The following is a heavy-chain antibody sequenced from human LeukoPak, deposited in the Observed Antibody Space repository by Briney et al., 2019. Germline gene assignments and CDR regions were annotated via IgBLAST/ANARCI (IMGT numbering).Heavy chain of an antibody. CDR1: GYTFTGYY. Sequence: RASVKVSCKASGYTFTGYYLHWVRQAPGQGLEWMGWINPNSGDTNYAQKFQDRVTLTRDTSISTAYMEVTNLRSDDTAVYYCARPNGDYYNWFDPWGQGTLVTVSS. V-gene: IGHV1-2*02. J-gene: IGHJ5*02. CDR2: INPNSGDT. CDR3: ARPNGDYYNWFDP. D-gene: IGHD4-17*01.